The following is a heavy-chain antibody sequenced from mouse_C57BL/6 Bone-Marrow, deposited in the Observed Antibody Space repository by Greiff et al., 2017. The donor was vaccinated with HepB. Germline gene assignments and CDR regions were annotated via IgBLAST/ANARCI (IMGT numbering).Heavy chain of an antibody. J-gene: IGHJ1*03. CDR3: ARAPYYGSSRDWDFDV. CDR2: INPSNGGT. Sequence: QVQLQQPGTELVKPGASVKLSCKASGYTFTSYWMHWVKQRPGQGLEWIGNINPSNGGTNYNEKFKSKATLTVDKSSSTAYMQLSSLTSEDSAVYSCARAPYYGSSRDWDFDVWGTGTTVTVSS. V-gene: IGHV1-53*01. CDR1: GYTFTSYW. D-gene: IGHD1-1*01.